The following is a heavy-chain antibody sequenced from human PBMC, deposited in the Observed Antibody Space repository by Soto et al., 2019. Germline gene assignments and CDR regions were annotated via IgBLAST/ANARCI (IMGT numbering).Heavy chain of an antibody. J-gene: IGHJ6*02. D-gene: IGHD3-16*01. V-gene: IGHV4-34*01. CDR3: ARARQYYQFGGGGQNDGPCDMDV. Sequence: SETLSLTCAVYGGSFSGYYWTWIRQAPGKALEWIGEINHCGGTNYNSSLKSRVTISVDTSKNQFSLILYSVTAADTAVYYCARARQYYQFGGGGQNDGPCDMDVWGQGPTVTVSS. CDR2: INHCGGT. CDR1: GGSFSGYY.